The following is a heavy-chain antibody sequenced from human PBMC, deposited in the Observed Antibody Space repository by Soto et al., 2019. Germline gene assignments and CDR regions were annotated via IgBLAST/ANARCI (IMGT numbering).Heavy chain of an antibody. CDR1: GGSISSTRYY. CDR3: VSGPGTPAAY. V-gene: IGHV4-39*01. J-gene: IGHJ4*02. CDR2: TYYTGST. Sequence: PSETLSLTCTVSGGSISSTRYYWGWIRQPPGKGLEWIGTTYYTGSTYYNPSLKSRVTISVDMSKNQFSLKVRSVTAADTAVYYCVSGPGTPAAYWGQGTLVTVSS.